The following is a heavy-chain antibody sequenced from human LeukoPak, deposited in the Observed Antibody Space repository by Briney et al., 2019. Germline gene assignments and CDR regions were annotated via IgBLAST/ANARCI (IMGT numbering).Heavy chain of an antibody. Sequence: GASVKVSCKASGYTFTGYYMHWVRQAPGQGLEWMGWINPNSGGTNYAQKLQGRVTMTRDTSISTAYMELSRLRSDDTAVYYCARERGMTTVTTAAAFDIWGQGTMVTVSS. D-gene: IGHD4-17*01. CDR2: INPNSGGT. V-gene: IGHV1-2*02. CDR3: ARERGMTTVTTAAAFDI. J-gene: IGHJ3*02. CDR1: GYTFTGYY.